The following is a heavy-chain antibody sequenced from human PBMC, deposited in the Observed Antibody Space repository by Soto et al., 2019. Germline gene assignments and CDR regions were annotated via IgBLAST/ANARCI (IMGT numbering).Heavy chain of an antibody. D-gene: IGHD3-9*01. CDR1: GGSISSYY. J-gene: IGHJ3*02. CDR3: ARALILTGYYNHDAFDI. V-gene: IGHV4-59*01. CDR2: IYYSGST. Sequence: ETLSLTCTVSGGSISSYYWSWIRQPPGKGLEWIGYIYYSGSTNYNPSLKSRVTISVDTSKNQFSLKLSSVTAADTAVYYCARALILTGYYNHDAFDIWGQGTMV.